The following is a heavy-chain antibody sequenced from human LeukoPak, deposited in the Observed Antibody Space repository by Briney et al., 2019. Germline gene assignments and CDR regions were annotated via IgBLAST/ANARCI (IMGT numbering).Heavy chain of an antibody. CDR2: IYYSGST. CDR1: GDSISSYY. Sequence: SETLSLTCTVSGDSISSYYWSWIRQPPGKGLECIGYIYYSGSTNYNPSLKSRVTISVDTSKNQFSLKLNSVTAADTAVYYCARGGSIYGVRAYYFDHWGQGTLVTVSP. CDR3: ARGGSIYGVRAYYFDH. D-gene: IGHD5-18*01. J-gene: IGHJ4*02. V-gene: IGHV4-59*01.